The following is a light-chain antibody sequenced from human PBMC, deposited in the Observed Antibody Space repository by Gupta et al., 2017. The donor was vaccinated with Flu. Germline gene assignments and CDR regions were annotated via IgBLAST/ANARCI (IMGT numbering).Light chain of an antibody. Sequence: RVTISCSGSSSNIGSNYVYWYQQRPGTAPKLLIYRNNQRPSGVPDRFSGSKSGTSASLAISGLRAEDEADYYCAAWDDSRSGRVFGGGTKLTVL. J-gene: IGLJ3*02. CDR3: AAWDDSRSGRV. CDR1: SSNIGSNY. CDR2: RNN. V-gene: IGLV1-47*01.